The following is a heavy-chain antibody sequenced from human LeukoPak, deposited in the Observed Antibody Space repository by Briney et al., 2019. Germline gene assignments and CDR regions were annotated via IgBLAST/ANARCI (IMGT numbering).Heavy chain of an antibody. CDR1: GFTFTSYA. CDR3: ARDLRDYDILTGREYDWFDP. Sequence: GGSLRLSCAASGFTFTSYAMNWVRQAPGQGLEWMGWINTNTGNPTYAQGFTGRFVFSLDTSVSTAYLQICSLKAEDTAVYYCARDLRDYDILTGREYDWFDPWGQGTLVTVSS. J-gene: IGHJ5*02. V-gene: IGHV7-4-1*01. CDR2: INTNTGNP. D-gene: IGHD3-9*01.